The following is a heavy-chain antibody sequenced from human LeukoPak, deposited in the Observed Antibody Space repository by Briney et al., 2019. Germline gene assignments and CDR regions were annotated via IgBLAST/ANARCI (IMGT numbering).Heavy chain of an antibody. CDR1: GGSISSYY. Sequence: SETLSLTCTVSGGSISSYYWSWIRQPAGKGLEWIGRIYTSGSTNYNPSLKSRVTISVDTSKNQFSLKLSSVTAADTAVYYCARGSGNVDIVATFFDYWGQGTLVTVSS. CDR3: ARGSGNVDIVATFFDY. CDR2: IYTSGST. D-gene: IGHD5-12*01. V-gene: IGHV4-4*07. J-gene: IGHJ4*02.